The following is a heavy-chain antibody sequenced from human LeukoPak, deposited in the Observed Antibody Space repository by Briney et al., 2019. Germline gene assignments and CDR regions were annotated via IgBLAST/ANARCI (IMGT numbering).Heavy chain of an antibody. D-gene: IGHD1-26*01. J-gene: IGHJ4*02. CDR2: IKSKTDGGTR. CDR3: SAQSVGATYSDY. Sequence: PGGSLRLSCADSGFTFTNAWMRWVRQAPGKGLEWVGRIKSKTDGGTRDYAAPVKGRFTISRDDSKNTLYLQMDSLKTEDTAVYYCSAQSVGATYSDYWGQGTLVTVSS. CDR1: GFTFTNAW. V-gene: IGHV3-15*01.